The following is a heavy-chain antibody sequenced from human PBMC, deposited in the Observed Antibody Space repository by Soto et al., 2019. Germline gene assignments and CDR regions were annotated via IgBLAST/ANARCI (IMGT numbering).Heavy chain of an antibody. Sequence: QVQLVESGGGVVQPGRSLRLSCAASGFIFSADAMYWVRQAPGKGLEWVAVISYDGSNKYYADSVKGRFAISRDNSRDTLDLQMDTLRAEDTAVYYCTADQGRHWCKGTLVTVSS. J-gene: IGHJ4*02. CDR2: ISYDGSNK. V-gene: IGHV3-30*09. CDR3: TADQGRH. CDR1: GFIFSADA.